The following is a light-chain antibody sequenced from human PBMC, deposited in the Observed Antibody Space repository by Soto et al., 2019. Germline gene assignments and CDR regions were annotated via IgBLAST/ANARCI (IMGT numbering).Light chain of an antibody. V-gene: IGKV3-20*01. J-gene: IGKJ1*01. Sequence: EVVLTQSPFTLSLSPGERATLSCRASQSVSSNYLAWYQQKFGQAPRLLIYDASNRATGIPDRFSGSGSGTDFTLTISRLEPEDFAVYYCQQYGSSPGTFGQGTKVDIK. CDR2: DAS. CDR1: QSVSSNY. CDR3: QQYGSSPGT.